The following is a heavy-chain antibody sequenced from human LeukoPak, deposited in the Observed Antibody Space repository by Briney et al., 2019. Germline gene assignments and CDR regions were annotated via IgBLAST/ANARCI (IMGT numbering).Heavy chain of an antibody. V-gene: IGHV3-30*02. CDR2: IRYDGSNK. CDR1: GFTFSSYG. J-gene: IGHJ4*02. CDR3: AKVIYGELDY. Sequence: GGSLRLSCAESGFTFSSYGMQWVRQAPGKELEWVAFIRYDGSNKYYADSVKGRFTISRDNSKNMVYLEMNSLRAEDTAIYYCAKVIYGELDYWGQCTQVTVSS. D-gene: IGHD4-17*01.